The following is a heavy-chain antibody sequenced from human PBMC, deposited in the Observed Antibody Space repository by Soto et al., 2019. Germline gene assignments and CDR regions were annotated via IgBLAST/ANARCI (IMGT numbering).Heavy chain of an antibody. CDR3: ARQDESSGYGNFDY. D-gene: IGHD5-12*01. J-gene: IGHJ4*02. V-gene: IGHV4-59*01. Sequence: SETLSLTCTVSGGSISSYYWSWIRQPPGKGLEWIGYIYYSGSTNYNPSLKSRVTISVDTSKNQFSLKLSSVTAADTAVYYCARQDESSGYGNFDYWGQGTLVTVSS. CDR2: IYYSGST. CDR1: GGSISSYY.